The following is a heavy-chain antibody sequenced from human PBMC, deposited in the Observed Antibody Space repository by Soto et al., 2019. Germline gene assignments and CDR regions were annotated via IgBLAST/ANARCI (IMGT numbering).Heavy chain of an antibody. CDR2: IYYSGST. CDR1: GGSISSGDYY. V-gene: IGHV4-31*03. J-gene: IGHJ5*02. CDR3: ARWWSGSRQGFDP. D-gene: IGHD3-3*01. Sequence: QVQLQESGPGLVKPSQTLSLTCTVSGGSISSGDYYWSWIRQHPGKGLEWIGYIYYSGSTYYNPSRKRRVTIAVDTSKTQFSLKLRSVTAAGTAVYYCARWWSGSRQGFDPWGQGTLVTVSS.